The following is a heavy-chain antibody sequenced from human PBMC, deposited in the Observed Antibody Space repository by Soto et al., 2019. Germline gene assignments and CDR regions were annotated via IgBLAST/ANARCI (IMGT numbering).Heavy chain of an antibody. CDR3: ATDGAQHPAPPIDAFDI. D-gene: IGHD6-6*01. J-gene: IGHJ3*02. CDR2: FDPEDGET. Sequence: ASVKVSCKVSGYTLTELSMHWVRQAPGKGLEWMGGFDPEDGETIYAQKFQGRVTMTEDTSTDTDYMELSSLRSEDTAVYYCATDGAQHPAPPIDAFDIWGQGTMVTVSS. CDR1: GYTLTELS. V-gene: IGHV1-24*01.